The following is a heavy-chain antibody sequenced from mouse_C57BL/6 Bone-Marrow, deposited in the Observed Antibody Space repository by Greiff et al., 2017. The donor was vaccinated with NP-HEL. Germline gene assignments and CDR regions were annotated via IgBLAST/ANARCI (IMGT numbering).Heavy chain of an antibody. J-gene: IGHJ1*03. Sequence: EVKLEESEGGLVQPGSSMKLSCTASGFTFSDYYMAWVRQVPEKGLEWVANINYDGSSTYYLDSLKSRFIISRDNAKNILYLQMSSLKSEDTATYYCARDNLYYSNYDWYFDVWGTGTTVTVSS. CDR3: ARDNLYYSNYDWYFDV. CDR1: GFTFSDYY. D-gene: IGHD2-5*01. V-gene: IGHV5-16*01. CDR2: INYDGSST.